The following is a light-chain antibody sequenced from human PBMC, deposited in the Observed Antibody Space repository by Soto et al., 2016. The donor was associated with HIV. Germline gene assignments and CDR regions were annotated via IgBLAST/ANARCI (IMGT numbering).Light chain of an antibody. J-gene: IGLJ2*01. CDR2: KNN. CDR1: TLSNQY. V-gene: IGLV3-25*03. Sequence: SYELTQSPSVSVSPGQTAKITCSGDTLSNQYGYWYQQKPGQAPVLVIYKNNERPSGIPERFSGPRSGTEVTLIISGVQPEDEADYHCQSTHSGVTYPPYVLFGGGTKLTVL. CDR3: QSTHSGVTYPPYVL.